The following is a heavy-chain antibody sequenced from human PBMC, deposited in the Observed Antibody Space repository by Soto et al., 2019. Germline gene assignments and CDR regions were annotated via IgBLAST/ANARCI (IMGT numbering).Heavy chain of an antibody. J-gene: IGHJ4*02. CDR1: GYSITSGFY. D-gene: IGHD3-22*01. CDR3: TRGAGAPWVRFDS. V-gene: IGHV4-38-2*01. CDR2: ISYSAKT. Sequence: SETLSLTCGVSGYSITSGFYWGWVRQSPGKGLEWIGSISYSAKTFYNLSLASRVSIAVDTSKNQFSLRLTSVTAADTALYYCTRGAGAPWVRFDSWGQGTLVTVSS.